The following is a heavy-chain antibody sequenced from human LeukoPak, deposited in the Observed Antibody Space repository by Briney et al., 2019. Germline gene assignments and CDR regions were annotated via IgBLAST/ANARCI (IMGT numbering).Heavy chain of an antibody. CDR3: AKDLVGGGYLTSTFDS. D-gene: IGHD5-12*01. Sequence: GGAHRLSCPASGFTFTIYAMNWLRPPPGKGLEWVSANSGSGGSTYYADSVKGRFTISRDKSKNTLYLQMNSLRAEDTAVYYCAKDLVGGGYLTSTFDSWGQGSLVTVSS. CDR2: NSGSGGST. V-gene: IGHV3-23*01. J-gene: IGHJ4*02. CDR1: GFTFTIYA.